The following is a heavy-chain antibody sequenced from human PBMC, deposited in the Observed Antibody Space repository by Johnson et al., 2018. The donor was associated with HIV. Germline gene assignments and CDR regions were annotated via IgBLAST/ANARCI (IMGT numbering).Heavy chain of an antibody. V-gene: IGHV3-74*02. J-gene: IGHJ3*02. CDR1: GFTVSSNY. D-gene: IGHD6-19*01. CDR3: TKRGSGWPSDAFDI. CDR2: INSDGSST. Sequence: EMQLVESGGGLVQPGGSLRLSCAASGFTVSSNYMSWVRQAPGKGLEWVSRINSDGSSTNYADSVKGRFTISRDNTKNTVYLQMNSLRAEDTAVYYCTKRGSGWPSDAFDIWGQGTMVTVSS.